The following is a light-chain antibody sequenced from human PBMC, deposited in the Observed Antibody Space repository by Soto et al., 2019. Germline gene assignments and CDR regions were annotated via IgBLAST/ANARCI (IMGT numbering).Light chain of an antibody. J-gene: IGKJ3*01. CDR2: AAS. CDR3: QQSYGTLT. Sequence: DIQMTQSPSSLSGSVGDRVTITCRASQRISNYLNWYQQKPGEVPKLLIYAASRLQSGVPSRFSGGGSGTDFTLTISSLQPEDFATYYCQQSYGTLTFGPGTKVDIK. V-gene: IGKV1-39*01. CDR1: QRISNY.